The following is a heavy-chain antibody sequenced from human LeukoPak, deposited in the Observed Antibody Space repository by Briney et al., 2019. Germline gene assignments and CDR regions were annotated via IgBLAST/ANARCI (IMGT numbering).Heavy chain of an antibody. J-gene: IGHJ1*01. D-gene: IGHD3-16*01. Sequence: GGSLRLSCAASEFTFSNYAMSWVRQAPGKGLEWVSGSTGTGYSTYYADSVKGRFTISRDNSKNTLYLQMNSLRAEDTAVYYCAKDGPIGGYFQHWGQGTLVTVSS. CDR1: EFTFSNYA. CDR2: STGTGYST. V-gene: IGHV3-23*01. CDR3: AKDGPIGGYFQH.